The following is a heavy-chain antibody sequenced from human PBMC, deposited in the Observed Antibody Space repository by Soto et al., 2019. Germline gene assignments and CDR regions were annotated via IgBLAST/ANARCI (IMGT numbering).Heavy chain of an antibody. CDR1: GYTFTGYY. J-gene: IGHJ6*04. V-gene: IGHV1-2*04. D-gene: IGHD6-13*01. CDR2: INTNSGDT. Sequence: QVQLVQSGAEVKKPGASVKVSCKASGYTFTGYYMHWVRQAPGQGLEWMGWINTNSGDTNYAQKFQGWVTMTRDTSISTAYMELSRLKSDDTAVYYCARDGFMAAAGIVWYHYYGMDVWGKGTTVTVSS. CDR3: ARDGFMAAAGIVWYHYYGMDV.